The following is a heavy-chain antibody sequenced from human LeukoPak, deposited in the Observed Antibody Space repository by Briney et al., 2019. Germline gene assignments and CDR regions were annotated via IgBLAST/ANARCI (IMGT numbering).Heavy chain of an antibody. CDR1: GGAINGYY. V-gene: IGHV4-59*01. J-gene: IGHJ4*02. D-gene: IGHD6-19*01. CDR2: IYYNGST. Sequence: PSETLPLTCTVSGGAINGYYWNWIRQTPGKGLEWIGYIYYNGSTNYNPSLKSRVTMSLDTSKNHFSLKLSSVTAADTAVYYCARVTTVAGSDYFGYWGQGTPVTVSS. CDR3: ARVTTVAGSDYFGY.